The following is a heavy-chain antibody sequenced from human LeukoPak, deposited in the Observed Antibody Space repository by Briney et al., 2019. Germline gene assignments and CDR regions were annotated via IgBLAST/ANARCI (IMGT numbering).Heavy chain of an antibody. J-gene: IGHJ3*02. CDR3: ARDTVVPTQWFGEHDAFDI. D-gene: IGHD3-10*01. CDR1: GGSVSSGSYY. CDR2: TYYSGST. V-gene: IGHV4-61*01. Sequence: SETLSLTCTVSGGSVSSGSYYWSWIRQPPGKGLEWIGYTYYSGSTNYNPSLKSRVTISVDTSKNQFSLKLSSVTAADTAVYYCARDTVVPTQWFGEHDAFDIWGQGTMVTVSS.